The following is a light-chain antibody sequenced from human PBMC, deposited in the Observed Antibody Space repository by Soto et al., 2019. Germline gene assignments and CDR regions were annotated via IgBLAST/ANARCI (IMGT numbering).Light chain of an antibody. CDR3: GTWDTSLRAEVV. CDR1: SSNIGNNH. CDR2: DNN. V-gene: IGLV1-51*01. Sequence: QSALTQPPSVSAAPGQKVIISCSGSSSNIGNNHVSWYQQLPGTAPKLLIYDNNKRPSGIPDRFSGSKSGTSATLGIAGLQAGDEADYYCGTWDTSLRAEVVFGGGTKLTVL. J-gene: IGLJ2*01.